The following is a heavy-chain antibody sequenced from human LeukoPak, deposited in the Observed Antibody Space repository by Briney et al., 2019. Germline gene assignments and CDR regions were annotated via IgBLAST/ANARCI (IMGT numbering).Heavy chain of an antibody. CDR1: GFTFSSYA. J-gene: IGHJ4*02. D-gene: IGHD4/OR15-4a*01. Sequence: PGRSLRLSCAASGFTFSSYAMTWVRQAPGKGLEWVSGICGSGACTYYADSVKGRFTISRDNSKNTVHLQMNSLRAEDTAVYFCAQTRGLTKTGPANWGQGTLVTVSS. V-gene: IGHV3-23*01. CDR3: AQTRGLTKTGPAN. CDR2: ICGSGACT.